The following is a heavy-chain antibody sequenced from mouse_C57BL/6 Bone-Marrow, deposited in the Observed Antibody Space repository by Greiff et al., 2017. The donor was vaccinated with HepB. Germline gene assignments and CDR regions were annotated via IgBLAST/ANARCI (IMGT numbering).Heavy chain of an antibody. V-gene: IGHV5-2*01. CDR3: ARGHYGSSPFAY. J-gene: IGHJ3*01. CDR2: INSDGGST. D-gene: IGHD1-1*01. Sequence: EVKLMESGGGLVQPGESLKLSCESNEYEFPSHDMSWVRKTPEQRLELVAAINSDGGSTYYPDTMERRFIISRDNTKKTLYLQMRSLRSEDTALYSCARGHYGSSPFAYWGQGTLVTVSA. CDR1: EYEFPSHD.